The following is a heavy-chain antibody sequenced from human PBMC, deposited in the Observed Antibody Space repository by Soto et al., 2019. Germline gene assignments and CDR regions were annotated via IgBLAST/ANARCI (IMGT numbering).Heavy chain of an antibody. D-gene: IGHD2-2*01. Sequence: GGSLRLSCAASGFTFSSYSMNWVRQAPGKGLEWVSSISSSSSYIYYADSVKGRSTISRDNAKNSLYLQMNSLRAEDTAVYYCATYCSSTSCLVRYYGMDVWGQGTTVTVSS. CDR3: ATYCSSTSCLVRYYGMDV. CDR1: GFTFSSYS. J-gene: IGHJ6*02. CDR2: ISSSSSYI. V-gene: IGHV3-21*01.